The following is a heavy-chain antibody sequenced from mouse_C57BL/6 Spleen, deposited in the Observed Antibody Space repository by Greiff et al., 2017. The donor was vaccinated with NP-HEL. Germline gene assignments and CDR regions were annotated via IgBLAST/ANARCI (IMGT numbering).Heavy chain of an antibody. D-gene: IGHD1-1*01. CDR1: GFSLTSYG. Sequence: QVQLKESGPGLVQPSQSLSIPCTVSGFSLTSYGVHWVRQSPGKGLEWLGVIWSGGSTDYNAAFISRLSISKDNSKSQVFCNMNSLQADDTAIYYCARSLLLLRFYAMDYWGQGTSVTVSS. J-gene: IGHJ4*01. CDR2: IWSGGST. V-gene: IGHV2-2*01. CDR3: ARSLLLLRFYAMDY.